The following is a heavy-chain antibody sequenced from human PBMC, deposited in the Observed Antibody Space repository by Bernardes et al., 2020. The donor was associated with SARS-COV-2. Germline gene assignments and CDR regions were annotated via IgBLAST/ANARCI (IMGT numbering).Heavy chain of an antibody. CDR2: IIPILGIA. CDR3: ASESPYYYYYMDV. J-gene: IGHJ6*03. Sequence: SVKVSCKASGGTFSSYTISWVRQAPGQGLEWMGRIIPILGIANYAQKFQGRVTITADKSTSTAYMELSSLRSEDTAVYYCASESPYYYYYMDVWGKGTTVTVSS. V-gene: IGHV1-69*02. CDR1: GGTFSSYT.